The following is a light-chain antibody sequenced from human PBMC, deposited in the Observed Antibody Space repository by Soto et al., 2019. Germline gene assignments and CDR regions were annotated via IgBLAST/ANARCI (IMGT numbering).Light chain of an antibody. CDR1: QSVSSY. Sequence: EQVMTQSPATLSVSLGERATLSCRTSQSVSSYLAWYQKKPGQAPRLLIYGASTRATGIPARFSGRGSGTEFTLTISSLQSEDFAIYYCQQYDTWPGTFGQGTKVDIK. V-gene: IGKV3-15*01. J-gene: IGKJ1*01. CDR3: QQYDTWPGT. CDR2: GAS.